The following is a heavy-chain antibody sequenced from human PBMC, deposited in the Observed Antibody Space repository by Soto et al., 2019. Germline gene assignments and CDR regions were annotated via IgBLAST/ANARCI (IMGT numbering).Heavy chain of an antibody. D-gene: IGHD3-10*01. J-gene: IGHJ4*02. Sequence: SETLSLTCTVSGGPVSSGSYYWSWIRQPPGKGLEWIGYIYYSGSTNYNPSLKSRVTISVDTSKNQFSLKLSSVTAADTAVYYCARDAYYGSGSFDYWGQGTLVTVSS. CDR1: GGPVSSGSYY. CDR2: IYYSGST. V-gene: IGHV4-61*01. CDR3: ARDAYYGSGSFDY.